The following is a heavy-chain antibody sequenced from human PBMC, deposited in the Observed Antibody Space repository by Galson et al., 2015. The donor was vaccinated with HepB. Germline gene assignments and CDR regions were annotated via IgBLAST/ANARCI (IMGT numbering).Heavy chain of an antibody. Sequence: SVKVSCKASGGTFSSYTISWVRQAPGQGLEWMGRIIPILGIANYAQKFQGRVTITADKSTSTAYMELSSLRSEDTAVYYCARDQVSSGSGSPIRYFDYWGQGTLVTVSS. J-gene: IGHJ4*02. CDR3: ARDQVSSGSGSPIRYFDY. D-gene: IGHD3-10*01. CDR2: IIPILGIA. CDR1: GGTFSSYT. V-gene: IGHV1-69*04.